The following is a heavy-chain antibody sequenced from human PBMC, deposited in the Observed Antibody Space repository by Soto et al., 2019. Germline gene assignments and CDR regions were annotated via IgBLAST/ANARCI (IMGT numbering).Heavy chain of an antibody. J-gene: IGHJ4*02. Sequence: PGGSLRLSCAASGFTLNNYAMGWVRQAPGKGLEWVSAITDSGDDTYYIDSVKGRFTISRDNSKSTLYLQMNSLRAEDTAIYYCAKLGSSSWSPHYYFDYWGQGPLVTVSS. CDR1: GFTLNNYA. CDR2: ITDSGDDT. D-gene: IGHD2-2*01. V-gene: IGHV3-23*01. CDR3: AKLGSSSWSPHYYFDY.